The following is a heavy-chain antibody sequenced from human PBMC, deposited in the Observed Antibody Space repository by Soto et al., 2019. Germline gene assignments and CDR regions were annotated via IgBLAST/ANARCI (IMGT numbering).Heavy chain of an antibody. D-gene: IGHD3-10*01. CDR1: GGSFSGYY. J-gene: IGHJ6*02. Sequence: SETLSLTCAVYGGSFSGYYWSWIRQPPGKGLDWIGEINQSGSTNYNPSLKSRVTISVDTSKNQFSLKLSSVTAADTAVYYCARERITMVRGVTYYYYGMDVWGQGTTVTVSS. CDR2: INQSGST. V-gene: IGHV4-34*01. CDR3: ARERITMVRGVTYYYYGMDV.